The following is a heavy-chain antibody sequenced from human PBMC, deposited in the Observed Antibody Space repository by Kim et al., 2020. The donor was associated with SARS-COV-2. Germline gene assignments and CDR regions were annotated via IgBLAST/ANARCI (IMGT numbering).Heavy chain of an antibody. Sequence: GGSLRLSCAASGFTFSSYAMSWVRQAPGKGLEWVSAISGSGGSTYYADSVKGRFTISRDNSKNTLYLQMNSLRAEDTAVYYCAKDRPPFYYDSSGYYFDYWGQGTLVTVSS. CDR2: ISGSGGST. CDR3: AKDRPPFYYDSSGYYFDY. J-gene: IGHJ4*02. V-gene: IGHV3-23*01. CDR1: GFTFSSYA. D-gene: IGHD3-22*01.